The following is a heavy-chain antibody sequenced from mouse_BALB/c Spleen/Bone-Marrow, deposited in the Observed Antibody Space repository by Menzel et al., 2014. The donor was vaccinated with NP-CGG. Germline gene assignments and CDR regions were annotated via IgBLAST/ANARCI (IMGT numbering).Heavy chain of an antibody. J-gene: IGHJ2*03. V-gene: IGHV5-6-3*01. CDR1: GFTFSSYG. CDR2: INSNGGST. Sequence: DVKLVESGGGLVQPGGSLKLSCAASGFTFSSYGMSWVRQTPDKRLELVATINSNGGSTYYPDSVKGRFTISRDNAKNTLYLQMSSLESEDTAMYYCARVWYFDYWGQGTSLTVSS. CDR3: ARVWYFDY.